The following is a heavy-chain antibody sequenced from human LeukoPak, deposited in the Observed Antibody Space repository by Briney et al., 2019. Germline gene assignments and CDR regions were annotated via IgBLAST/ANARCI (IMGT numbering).Heavy chain of an antibody. J-gene: IGHJ4*02. V-gene: IGHV1-2*02. CDR1: GYTFTGYY. Sequence: ASVKVSCKASGYTFTGYYLHWVRQAPGQGLEWMGWINPNSGGTNYAQKFQGRATMTRDTSISTAYMELSRLRSDDTAVYYCARSPLTVTAFDFWGQGTRVTVSS. CDR2: INPNSGGT. CDR3: ARSPLTVTAFDF. D-gene: IGHD2-21*02.